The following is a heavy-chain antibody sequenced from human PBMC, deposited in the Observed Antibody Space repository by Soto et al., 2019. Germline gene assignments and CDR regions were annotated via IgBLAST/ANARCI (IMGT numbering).Heavy chain of an antibody. Sequence: QVQLQQWGAGLLKPSETLSLTCAVYGGSFSGYYWSWIRQPPGKGLEWIGEINHSGSTNYNPSLKSRVTISVDTSKNQFSLKLSSVTAADTAVYYCARDCSSTASYYYYGMDVWGQGTTVTVSS. D-gene: IGHD2-2*01. V-gene: IGHV4-34*01. CDR1: GGSFSGYY. CDR2: INHSGST. J-gene: IGHJ6*02. CDR3: ARDCSSTASYYYYGMDV.